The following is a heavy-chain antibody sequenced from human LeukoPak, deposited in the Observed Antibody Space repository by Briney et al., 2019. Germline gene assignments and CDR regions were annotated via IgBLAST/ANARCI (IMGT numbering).Heavy chain of an antibody. CDR3: ALWPYYYYYYGMDV. D-gene: IGHD3-10*01. J-gene: IGHJ6*02. V-gene: IGHV4-39*01. Sequence: SETLSLTCTVSGGSISSSSYYWGWIRQPPGKGLEWIGSIYYSGSTYYNPSLKSRVTISVDTSKNQFSLKLSSVTAADTAVYYCALWPYYYYYYGMDVWGQGTTVTVSS. CDR1: GGSISSSSYY. CDR2: IYYSGST.